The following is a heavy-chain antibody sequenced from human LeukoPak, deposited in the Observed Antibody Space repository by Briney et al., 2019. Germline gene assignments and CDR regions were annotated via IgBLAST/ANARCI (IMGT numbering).Heavy chain of an antibody. J-gene: IGHJ5*02. D-gene: IGHD5-24*01. Sequence: KSSQTLSLTCTVSGGPIRCGDYYRSSISQPPGKGLEWIGYIYYSGSTYYNPSLKGRVTMSVDTSKNHFDLKVPCVTAADTAVYYCARERRDGYNFYSCFDPWGQGTLVTVSS. V-gene: IGHV4-30-4*01. CDR3: ARERRDGYNFYSCFDP. CDR2: IYYSGST. CDR1: GGPIRCGDYY.